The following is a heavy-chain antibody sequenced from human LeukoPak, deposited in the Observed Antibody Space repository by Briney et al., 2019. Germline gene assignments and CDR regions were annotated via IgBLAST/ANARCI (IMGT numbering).Heavy chain of an antibody. V-gene: IGHV1-2*04. J-gene: IGHJ1*01. D-gene: IGHD6-13*01. CDR2: INPNSGGT. CDR3: ARVSGVAAAGREYFQH. CDR1: GYTFTGYY. Sequence: ASVKVSCKASGYTFTGYYMHWVRQAPGQGLEWMGWINPNSGGTNYAQKFQGWVTMTRDTSISTAYMELSRLRSDDTAVYYCARVSGVAAAGREYFQHWGQGTLVTVSS.